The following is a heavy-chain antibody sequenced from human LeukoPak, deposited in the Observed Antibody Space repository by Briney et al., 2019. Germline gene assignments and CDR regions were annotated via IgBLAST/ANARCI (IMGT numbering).Heavy chain of an antibody. Sequence: SVKDSCMASLDTFSSVAIRWVRHGLGQRREWVGEIIPILGTANYAQKFQGRVTFTADESTSAAYMELSSLRSEDTAVYYCARDGGAAGYSSGSDYWGQGTLVTVSA. J-gene: IGHJ4*02. D-gene: IGHD5-18*01. CDR2: IIPILGTA. CDR1: LDTFSSVA. V-gene: IGHV1-69*01. CDR3: ARDGGAAGYSSGSDY.